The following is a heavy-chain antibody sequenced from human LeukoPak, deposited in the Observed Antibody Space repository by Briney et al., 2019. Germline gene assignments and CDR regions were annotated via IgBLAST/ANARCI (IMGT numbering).Heavy chain of an antibody. CDR2: IYYSGST. CDR1: GGSISSSSYY. Sequence: SETLSLTCTVSGGSISSSSYYWGWIRQPPGKGLEWIGSIYYSGSTYYNPSLKSRVTISVDTSKNQFSLKLSSVTAADTAVYYCARLLGMSSSGGGGIDYWGQGTLVTASS. V-gene: IGHV4-39*01. J-gene: IGHJ4*02. CDR3: ARLLGMSSSGGGGIDY. D-gene: IGHD6-13*01.